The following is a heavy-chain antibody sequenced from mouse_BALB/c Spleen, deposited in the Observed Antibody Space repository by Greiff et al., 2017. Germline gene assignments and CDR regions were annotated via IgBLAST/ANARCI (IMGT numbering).Heavy chain of an antibody. CDR3: ASDTYYFDY. J-gene: IGHJ2*01. V-gene: IGHV14-1*02. CDR2: IDPENGNT. Sequence: VQLKESGAELVRPGALVKLSCKASGFNIKDYYMHWVKQRPEQGLEWIGWIDPENGNTIYDPKFQGKASITADTSSNTAYLQLSSLTSEDTAVYYCASDTYYFDYWGQGTTLTVSS. CDR1: GFNIKDYY.